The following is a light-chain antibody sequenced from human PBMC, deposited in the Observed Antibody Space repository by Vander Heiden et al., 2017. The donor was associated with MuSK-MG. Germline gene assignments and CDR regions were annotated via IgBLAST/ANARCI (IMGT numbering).Light chain of an antibody. Sequence: QSALTQPASVSGSPGQSITISCTGTSSDVGGYNYVSWYQQHPGKAPKLMIYDVSNLPSGVSNRFSGSKSGNTASLTISGLQAEDEADYYCSSYTSSSTSFGTGTKVTVL. CDR1: SSDVGGYNY. J-gene: IGLJ1*01. CDR3: SSYTSSSTS. V-gene: IGLV2-14*03. CDR2: DVS.